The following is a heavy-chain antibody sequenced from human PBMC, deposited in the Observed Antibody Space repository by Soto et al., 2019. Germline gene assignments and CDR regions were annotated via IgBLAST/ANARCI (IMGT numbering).Heavy chain of an antibody. CDR1: GYYFTNYW. J-gene: IGHJ4*02. Sequence: GESLKLSCQGPGYYFTNYWISLVRHMPGKGLEWMGRIDPIGGSYTSYSPAFQGNVTISVDKSISTAYLQWSSLKASDTAMYYCATLADSSDRDYWGQGTLVTVSS. CDR2: IDPIGGSYT. V-gene: IGHV5-10-1*01. D-gene: IGHD4-4*01. CDR3: ATLADSSDRDY.